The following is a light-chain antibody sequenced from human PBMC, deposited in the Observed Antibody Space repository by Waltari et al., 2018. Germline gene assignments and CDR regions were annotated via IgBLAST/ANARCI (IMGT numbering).Light chain of an antibody. CDR1: SSAVGGFDL. CDR2: DVT. V-gene: IGLV2-14*03. Sequence: QSALTQPASVSGSPGQSITLSCTGTSSAVGGFDLVPWYQQHPGKAPIFMIYDVTKRPSGVSNRFSGSKSGNTASLTISGLQAEDEADYYCSSYTSSRLNVFGSGTKVTVL. CDR3: SSYTSSRLNV. J-gene: IGLJ6*01.